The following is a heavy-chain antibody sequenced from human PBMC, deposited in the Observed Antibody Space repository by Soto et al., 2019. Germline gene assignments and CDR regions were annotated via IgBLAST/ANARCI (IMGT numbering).Heavy chain of an antibody. V-gene: IGHV1-46*03. CDR2: INPSAGST. J-gene: IGHJ4*02. D-gene: IGHD3-10*01. Sequence: ASVKVSCKASGYTFTSHYMNWVRQAPGKGLEWMGLINPSAGSTSYAQSFQGRVTMTRDTSTSTVFMDLRSLRSEDTAIYYCATPSGYWGQGTLVTVSS. CDR3: ATPSGY. CDR1: GYTFTSHY.